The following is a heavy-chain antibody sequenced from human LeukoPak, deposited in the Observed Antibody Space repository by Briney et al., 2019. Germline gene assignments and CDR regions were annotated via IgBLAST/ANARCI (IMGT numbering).Heavy chain of an antibody. D-gene: IGHD3-10*01. V-gene: IGHV1-69*06. CDR1: GGTFSSYA. J-gene: IGHJ6*04. CDR2: IIPIFGTA. CDR3: GRSFKVVRGVIGYYYYGMDV. Sequence: GPSVKLSCNASGGTFSSYAISWVRQAPGQGLEWMGGIIPIFGTANYAQKFQGRVTITADKSTSTAYMELSSLRSEDTAVYYCGRSFKVVRGVIGYYYYGMDVWGKGTTVTVSS.